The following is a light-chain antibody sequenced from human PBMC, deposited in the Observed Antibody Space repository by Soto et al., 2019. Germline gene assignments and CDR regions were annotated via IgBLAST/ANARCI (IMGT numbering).Light chain of an antibody. CDR2: EVY. Sequence: QSVLTQPPSASGSPGQSVTISCTGTSSDVGGYNYVACYQHHPGKAPKLIIHEVYKRPSGVPDRFSGSTSGNTAALTVSGLQAEDEADYYCSSYVGTNSYVFGTGTRSPS. J-gene: IGLJ1*01. CDR3: SSYVGTNSYV. CDR1: SSDVGGYNY. V-gene: IGLV2-8*01.